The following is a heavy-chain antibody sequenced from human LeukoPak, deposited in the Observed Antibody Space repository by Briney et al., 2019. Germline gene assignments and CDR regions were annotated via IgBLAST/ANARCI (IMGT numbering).Heavy chain of an antibody. CDR1: GFTFSTFG. D-gene: IGHD6-13*01. Sequence: GGSLRLSCAASGFTFSTFGMNWVRQAPGKGLEWVSSISSSSSYIYYADSVKGRITISRDNAKNSLYLQMNSLRAEDTAVYYCAREATDKYSSSWYGYWGQGTLVTVSS. CDR2: ISSSSSYI. V-gene: IGHV3-21*01. J-gene: IGHJ4*02. CDR3: AREATDKYSSSWYGY.